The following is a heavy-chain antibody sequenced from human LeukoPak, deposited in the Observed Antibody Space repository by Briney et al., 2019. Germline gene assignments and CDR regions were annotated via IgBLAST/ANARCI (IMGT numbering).Heavy chain of an antibody. V-gene: IGHV4-34*01. D-gene: IGHD3-10*01. CDR3: ARRYLYYGSGRYKYYFDY. J-gene: IGHJ4*02. CDR1: GGSFSGYY. CDR2: INHSGST. Sequence: SETLSLTCAVYGGSFSGYYWSWIRQPPGKGLEWIGEINHSGSTNYNPSLKSRVTISVDTSKNQFSLKLSSVTAADTAVYYCARRYLYYGSGRYKYYFDYWGQGTLVTVSS.